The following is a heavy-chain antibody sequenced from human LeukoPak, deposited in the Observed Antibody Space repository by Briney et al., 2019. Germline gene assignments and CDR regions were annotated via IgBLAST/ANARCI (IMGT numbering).Heavy chain of an antibody. V-gene: IGHV3-30*02. CDR1: GFTFSSYG. D-gene: IGHD2-15*01. J-gene: IGHJ4*02. CDR2: IRYDGSNK. Sequence: GGSLRLSCAASGFTFSSYGIHWVRQAPGKGLEWVAFIRYDGSNKYYADSVKGRFTISRDNSKNTLYLQMNSLRAEDTAVYYCAKDAFTRYCSGGSCPFDYWGQGTLVTVSS. CDR3: AKDAFTRYCSGGSCPFDY.